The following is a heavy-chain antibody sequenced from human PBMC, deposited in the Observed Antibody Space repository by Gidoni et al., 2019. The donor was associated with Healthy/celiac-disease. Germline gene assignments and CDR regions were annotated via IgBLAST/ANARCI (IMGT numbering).Heavy chain of an antibody. V-gene: IGHV3-33*01. J-gene: IGHJ4*02. D-gene: IGHD6-19*01. Sequence: QVQLVESGGGVVQPGRSLRLSCAASGFPFGSYGMHWVRRAPGKGLEWGAVRWYDGSNKYYADSVKGRLTISRDKSKNTLYLQMNSLRAEDTAVYDCARDGGFDEWLAYFDYWGQGTLVTVSS. CDR2: RWYDGSNK. CDR1: GFPFGSYG. CDR3: ARDGGFDEWLAYFDY.